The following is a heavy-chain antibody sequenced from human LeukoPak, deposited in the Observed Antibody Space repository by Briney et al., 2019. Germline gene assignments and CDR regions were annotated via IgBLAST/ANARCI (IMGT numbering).Heavy chain of an antibody. CDR2: IYSGSST. Sequence: GGSLRLSCAASGFTVSSNYMSWARQAPGKGLEWVSVIYSGSSTYYADSVKGRFTISRDNSKNTLYLQMNSLRAEDTAVYYCARGGAAAGPNDYWGQGTLVTVSS. CDR3: ARGGAAAGPNDY. CDR1: GFTVSSNY. J-gene: IGHJ4*02. D-gene: IGHD6-13*01. V-gene: IGHV3-53*01.